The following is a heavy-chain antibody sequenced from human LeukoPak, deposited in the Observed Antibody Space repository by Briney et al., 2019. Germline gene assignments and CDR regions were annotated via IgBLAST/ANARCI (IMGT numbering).Heavy chain of an antibody. V-gene: IGHV3-72*01. D-gene: IGHD4-11*01. CDR3: IRGFFYSKSCYFDY. Sequence: PGGSLRLSCAASGFTFSDHYMDWVRRAPGQGLEWVGRSRNKANSYTTEYAAAVKGRFTISRDDSKNSLYLQMNSLKTEDTALYYCIRGFFYSKSCYFDYWGEGTLVTASP. CDR1: GFTFSDHY. CDR2: SRNKANSYTT. J-gene: IGHJ4*02.